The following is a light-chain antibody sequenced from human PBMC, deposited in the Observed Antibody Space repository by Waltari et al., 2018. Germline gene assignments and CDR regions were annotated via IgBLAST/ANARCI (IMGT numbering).Light chain of an antibody. CDR3: QHYVRLPAT. CDR1: QSVGRS. CDR2: GAS. J-gene: IGKJ1*01. Sequence: EIVLTQSPGTLSLSPGERATLSCRASQSVGRSLAWYQQKPGQAPRLLIYGASSRATGIPDRFSGSGSGTDFSLTISRLEPEDFVVYYCQHYVRLPATFGQGTKVEIK. V-gene: IGKV3-20*01.